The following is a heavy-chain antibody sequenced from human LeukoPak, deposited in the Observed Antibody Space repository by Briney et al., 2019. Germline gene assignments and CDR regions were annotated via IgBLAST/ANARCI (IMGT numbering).Heavy chain of an antibody. CDR1: GGSISSSSYY. CDR3: ARTTYSGNYVDY. V-gene: IGHV4-39*07. Sequence: SETLSLTCTVSGGSISSSSYYWGWIRQPPGEGLEWIGSIYYSGSTYYNPSLKSRVTISVDTSKNQFSLKLSSVTAADTAVYYCARTTYSGNYVDYWGQGTLVTVYS. CDR2: IYYSGST. D-gene: IGHD1-26*01. J-gene: IGHJ4*02.